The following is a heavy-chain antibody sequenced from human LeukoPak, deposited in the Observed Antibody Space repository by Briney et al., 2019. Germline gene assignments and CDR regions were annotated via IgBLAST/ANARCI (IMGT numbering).Heavy chain of an antibody. Sequence: ASVKVSCKASGGTFSSYAISWVRQAPGQGLEWMGGIIPIFGTANYAQKLQGRVTMTTGTSTSTAYMELRSLRSDDTAVYYCARASTHRYNWKSGQLNDAFDIWGQGTMVTVSS. D-gene: IGHD1-20*01. CDR3: ARASTHRYNWKSGQLNDAFDI. V-gene: IGHV1-69*05. CDR2: IIPIFGTA. CDR1: GGTFSSYA. J-gene: IGHJ3*02.